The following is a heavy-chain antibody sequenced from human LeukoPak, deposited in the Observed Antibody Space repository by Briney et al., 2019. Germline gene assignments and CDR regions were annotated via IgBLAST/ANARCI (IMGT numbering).Heavy chain of an antibody. Sequence: ASVKVSCKASGYTFTGYYMHWVRQAPGQGLEWMGWINPNSGGTNYAQKFQGWVTMTRDTSISTAYMELSRLRSDDTAVYYCARESSIAAAGKKGFFDCWGQGTLVTVSS. D-gene: IGHD6-13*01. CDR3: ARESSIAAAGKKGFFDC. CDR2: INPNSGGT. V-gene: IGHV1-2*04. CDR1: GYTFTGYY. J-gene: IGHJ4*02.